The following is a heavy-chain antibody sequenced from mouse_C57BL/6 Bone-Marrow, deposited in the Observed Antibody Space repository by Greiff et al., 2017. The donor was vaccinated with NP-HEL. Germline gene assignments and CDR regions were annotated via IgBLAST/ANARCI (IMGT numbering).Heavy chain of an antibody. D-gene: IGHD2-1*01. V-gene: IGHV2-5*01. CDR3: AKGSYGNYDYFDY. J-gene: IGHJ2*01. Sequence: QVQLQQSGPGLVQPSQSLSITCTVSGFSLTSYGVHWVRQSPGKGLEWLGVIWRGGSTDYNAAFMSRLSITKDNSKSQVFFKMISLQADDTAIYYCAKGSYGNYDYFDYWGQGTTLTVSS. CDR2: IWRGGST. CDR1: GFSLTSYG.